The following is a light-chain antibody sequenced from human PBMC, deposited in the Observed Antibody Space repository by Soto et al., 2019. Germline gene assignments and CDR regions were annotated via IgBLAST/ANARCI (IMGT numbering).Light chain of an antibody. CDR2: EVS. Sequence: QSALTQTPSASGSLGQSVTISCTGTSSDVGAYDSVSWYQHHPGKAPKALIYEVSKRPSGVPDRFSGSKSGNTASLTVSGLQAEDEADYYCSSYAGSNNYVFGSETKLTVL. J-gene: IGLJ1*01. CDR1: SSDVGAYDS. V-gene: IGLV2-8*01. CDR3: SSYAGSNNYV.